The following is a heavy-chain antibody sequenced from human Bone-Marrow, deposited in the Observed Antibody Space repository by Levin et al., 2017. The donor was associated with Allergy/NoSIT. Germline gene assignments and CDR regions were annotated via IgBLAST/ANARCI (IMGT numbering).Heavy chain of an antibody. CDR2: ISYDGSNK. J-gene: IGHJ6*03. Sequence: GESLKISCAASGFTFSSYGMHWVRQAPGKGLEWVAVISYDGSNKYYADSVKGRFTISRDNSKNTLYLQMNSLRAEDTAVYYCAKDGGYVLYYYYYMDGWGKGTTVTVSS. D-gene: IGHD5-12*01. V-gene: IGHV3-30*18. CDR1: GFTFSSYG. CDR3: AKDGGYVLYYYYYMDG.